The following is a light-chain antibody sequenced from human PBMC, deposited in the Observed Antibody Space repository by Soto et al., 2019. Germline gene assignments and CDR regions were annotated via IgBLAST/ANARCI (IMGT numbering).Light chain of an antibody. Sequence: QSALTQPPSASGSLGLSVTISCTGTSSDVGGYNYVSWYQQHPGKAPKLMIYEVSKRPSGVPDRFSGSKSGNTASLTVSGLQAEDEADYYCSSYAGSNNFVFGTGTKSPS. CDR1: SSDVGGYNY. J-gene: IGLJ1*01. CDR2: EVS. CDR3: SSYAGSNNFV. V-gene: IGLV2-8*01.